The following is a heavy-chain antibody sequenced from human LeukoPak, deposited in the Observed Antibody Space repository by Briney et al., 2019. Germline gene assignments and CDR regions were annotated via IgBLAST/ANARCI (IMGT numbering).Heavy chain of an antibody. V-gene: IGHV4-59*01. D-gene: IGHD6-6*01. CDR1: GGSLSSYY. J-gene: IGHJ6*03. Sequence: SETLSLTCTVSGGSLSSYYRSWVRQPPGKGLEWVGYIYYSGSTNYNPSLKSRVTISVDTSKNQFSLKLSSVTAADTAVYYCARVGAARPEYYDIDVWGKGTTVTVSS. CDR2: IYYSGST. CDR3: ARVGAARPEYYDIDV.